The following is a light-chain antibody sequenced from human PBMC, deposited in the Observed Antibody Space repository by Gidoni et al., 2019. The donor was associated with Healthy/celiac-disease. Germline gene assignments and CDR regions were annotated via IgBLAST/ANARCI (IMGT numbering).Light chain of an antibody. V-gene: IGKV3-11*01. J-gene: IGKJ4*01. CDR2: DAS. Sequence: EIVLTQSPATLSLSPGERAILSCRASQSVSSYLAWYQQKPGQAPRLLIYDASNRATGIPARFSGSGSGTDFTLTINSLEPEDFAVYYCQQRSNWPLLTFGGGTKVEIK. CDR3: QQRSNWPLLT. CDR1: QSVSSY.